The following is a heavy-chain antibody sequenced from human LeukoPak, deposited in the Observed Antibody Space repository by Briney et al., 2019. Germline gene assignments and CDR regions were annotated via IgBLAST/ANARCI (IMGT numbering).Heavy chain of an antibody. D-gene: IGHD2-2*01. CDR3: IRKYHCSNTRCLVSSFDF. J-gene: IGHJ4*02. V-gene: IGHV3-49*04. Sequence: GGSLRLSCTVSGFSIGDYVMNWVRQAPGKGLEWVGFIRSNAYSGTTEYAASVRGRFTIARDDSKSIDYLQINSLKTEHTAVYYCIRKYHCSNTRCLVSSFDFWGQGTLVTVSS. CDR2: IRSNAYSGTT. CDR1: GFSIGDYV.